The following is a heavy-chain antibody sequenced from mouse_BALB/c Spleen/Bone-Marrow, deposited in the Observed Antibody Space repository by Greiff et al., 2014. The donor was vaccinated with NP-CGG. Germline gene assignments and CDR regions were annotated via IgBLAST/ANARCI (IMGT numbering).Heavy chain of an antibody. J-gene: IGHJ3*01. CDR3: TRLGSTMITTDAY. CDR2: IYPGCGST. D-gene: IGHD2-4*01. CDR1: GYTFTSYW. Sequence: LKQSGSELVRPGASVKLSCKASGYTFTSYWMHWVKQRPGQGLEWIGNIYPGCGSTNYDEKFKSKATLTVDTSSSTAYMQLSSLTSEDSAVYYCTRLGSTMITTDAYWGQGTLVTVSA. V-gene: IGHV1S22*01.